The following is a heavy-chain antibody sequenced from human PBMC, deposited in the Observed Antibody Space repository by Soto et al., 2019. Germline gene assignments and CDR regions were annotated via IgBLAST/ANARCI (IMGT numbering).Heavy chain of an antibody. CDR2: IHRSGAT. V-gene: IGHV4-4*02. CDR3: VRVGLRWYFDF. Sequence: QVQLQESGPGLVKPSGTLSLTCDVSRGSMNSCHWWRWVRQPPGKGLEWVGHIHRSGATNYNPSLWSRVAISPDASKDQCCLQLNSVTAADTAVYYCVRVGLRWYFDFWGRGTLVTVSS. J-gene: IGHJ2*01. CDR1: RGSMNSCHW. D-gene: IGHD3-16*01.